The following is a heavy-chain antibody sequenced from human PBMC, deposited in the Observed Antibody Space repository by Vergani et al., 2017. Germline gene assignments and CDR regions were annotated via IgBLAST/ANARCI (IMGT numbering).Heavy chain of an antibody. D-gene: IGHD4-23*01. J-gene: IGHJ3*01. CDR3: ARDNKQLRPRAFDL. Sequence: QVQLQESGPGLVKTPGTLSLTCAVSGDSISSNNCWTWVRQPPGKGLEWIGEICHTEDTKYSPSLKSRVTVSVDESRNLFSLRLNSVTAADTAVYYCARDNKQLRPRAFDLWGQGTMVTVSS. V-gene: IGHV4-4*03. CDR1: GDSISSNNC. CDR2: ICHTEDT.